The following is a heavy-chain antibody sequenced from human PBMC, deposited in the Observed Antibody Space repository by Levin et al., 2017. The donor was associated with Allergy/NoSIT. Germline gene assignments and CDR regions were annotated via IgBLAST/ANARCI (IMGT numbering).Heavy chain of an antibody. CDR2: IDGSGVTT. V-gene: IGHV3-23*01. CDR3: ARGSSGSSYSTSDY. J-gene: IGHJ4*02. CDR1: GFTFSSYA. D-gene: IGHD2-15*01. Sequence: GGSLRLSCAASGFTFSSYAMSWVRQAPGKGLEWVSSIDGSGVTTYYADSVKGRFTISRDNSKNTLYLQINSLRVEDTAVYHCARGSSGSSYSTSDYWGQGTLVTVS.